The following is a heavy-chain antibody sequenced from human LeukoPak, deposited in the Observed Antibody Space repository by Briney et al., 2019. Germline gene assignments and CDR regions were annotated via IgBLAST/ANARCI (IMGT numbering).Heavy chain of an antibody. J-gene: IGHJ6*03. D-gene: IGHD5-18*01. V-gene: IGHV4-59*01. CDR2: IYYSGST. CDR1: GGSISSYY. Sequence: SETLPLTCTVSGGSISSYYWSWIRQPPGKGLEWIAYIYYSGSTNYNPSLKSRVTISVDKSKNQFSLKLTSVTAADTAVYYCARTTEGGYTYGYFYYYYMDVWGKGTTVTISS. CDR3: ARTTEGGYTYGYFYYYYMDV.